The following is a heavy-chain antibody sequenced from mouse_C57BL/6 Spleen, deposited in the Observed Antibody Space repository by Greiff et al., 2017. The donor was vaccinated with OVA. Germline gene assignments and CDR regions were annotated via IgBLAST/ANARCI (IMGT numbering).Heavy chain of an antibody. V-gene: IGHV1-81*01. D-gene: IGHD1-1*01. CDR1: GYTFTSYG. J-gene: IGHJ3*01. Sequence: VQLQQSGAELARPGASVKLSCKASGYTFTSYGISWVKQRTGQGLEWIGEIYPRSGNTYYNEKFKGKATLTADKSSSTAYMELRSLTSEDSAVYFCASSYYYGGSYGGFAYWGQGPLVTVSA. CDR3: ASSYYYGGSYGGFAY. CDR2: IYPRSGNT.